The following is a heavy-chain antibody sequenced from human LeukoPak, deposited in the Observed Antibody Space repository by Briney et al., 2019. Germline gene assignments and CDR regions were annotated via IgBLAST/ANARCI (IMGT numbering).Heavy chain of an antibody. CDR1: GGSISSYY. D-gene: IGHD2-2*01. CDR2: IYYSGST. CDR3: ARGRKYQLLEDP. V-gene: IGHV4-59*01. Sequence: SETLSLTCTVSGGSISSYYWSWIRQPPGKGLEWIGYIYYSGSTNYNPSLNSRVTISVDTSKNQFSLKLSSVTAADTAVYYCARGRKYQLLEDPWGQGTLVTVSS. J-gene: IGHJ5*02.